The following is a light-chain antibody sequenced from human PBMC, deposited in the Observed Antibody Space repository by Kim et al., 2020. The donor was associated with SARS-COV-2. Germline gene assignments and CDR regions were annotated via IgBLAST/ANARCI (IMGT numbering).Light chain of an antibody. J-gene: IGLJ2*01. CDR2: QDN. CDR3: RVGDRKV. Sequence: SYELTQPPSVSVSPGQTASITCSGDKLGERYVCWYQQKPGQSPVLVICQDNKRPSGIPERFSGSNSGNTATLTISGTQAIDEADYWCRVGDRKVFGGGTQLTVL. V-gene: IGLV3-1*01. CDR1: KLGERY.